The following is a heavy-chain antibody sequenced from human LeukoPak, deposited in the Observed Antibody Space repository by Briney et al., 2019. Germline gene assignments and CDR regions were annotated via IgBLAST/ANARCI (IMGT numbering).Heavy chain of an antibody. D-gene: IGHD6-13*01. J-gene: IGHJ4*02. CDR2: IYYSGST. CDR3: ARHEIAAAGADY. Sequence: VKPSETLSLTCTVSGGSISSYYWSWIRQPPGKGLEWIGYIYYSGSTNYNPSLKSRVTISVDTSKNQFSLKLSSVTAADTAAYYCARHEIAAAGADYWGQGTLVTVSS. CDR1: GGSISSYY. V-gene: IGHV4-59*08.